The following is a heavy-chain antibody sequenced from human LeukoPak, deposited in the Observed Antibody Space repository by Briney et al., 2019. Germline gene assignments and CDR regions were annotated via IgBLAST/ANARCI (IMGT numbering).Heavy chain of an antibody. CDR2: ISGSGGST. CDR3: AKGIRFLEWFDYYYMDV. J-gene: IGHJ6*03. Sequence: GGSLRLSCAASGFTFSSYAMSWVRQAPGKGLEWVSAISGSGGSTYYADSVKGRFTISRDNSKNTLYLQMNSLRAEDTAVYYCAKGIRFLEWFDYYYMDVWGKGTTVTVSS. CDR1: GFTFSSYA. D-gene: IGHD3-3*01. V-gene: IGHV3-23*01.